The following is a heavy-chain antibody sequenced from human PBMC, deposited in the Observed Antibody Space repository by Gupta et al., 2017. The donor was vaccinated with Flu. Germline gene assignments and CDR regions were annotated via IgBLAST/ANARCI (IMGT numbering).Heavy chain of an antibody. CDR2: IKSKTDGGTT. CDR1: GFTFSNAW. V-gene: IGHV3-15*01. Sequence: EVQLVESGGGLVKPGGSLRLSCAASGFTFSNAWISWVRQAPGKGLEWVGRIKSKTDGGTTDYAETVKGRVTISRDDSKNTLYLQMNSLKTEETAVYYCTTKYYDFWRERNYYYMDVWGKGTTVTVSS. CDR3: TTKYYDFWRERNYYYMDV. D-gene: IGHD3-3*01. J-gene: IGHJ6*03.